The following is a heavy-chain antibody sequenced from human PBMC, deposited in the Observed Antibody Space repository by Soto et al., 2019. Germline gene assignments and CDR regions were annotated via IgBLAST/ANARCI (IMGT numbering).Heavy chain of an antibody. Sequence: QVQLQESGPGLVKPSQTLSLTCTVSGGSISSGGYYWSWIRQHPGKGLEWIGYIYYSGSTYYNPSLNSRVTISVDTSKNQFSLKLSSVTAADTAVYYCARAPRYCSGGSCYYVDYWGQGTLVTVSS. J-gene: IGHJ4*02. V-gene: IGHV4-31*03. CDR1: GGSISSGGYY. CDR3: ARAPRYCSGGSCYYVDY. CDR2: IYYSGST. D-gene: IGHD2-15*01.